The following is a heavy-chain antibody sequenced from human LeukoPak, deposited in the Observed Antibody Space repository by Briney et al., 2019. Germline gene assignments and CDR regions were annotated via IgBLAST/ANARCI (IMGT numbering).Heavy chain of an antibody. D-gene: IGHD4-23*01. CDR3: ARGDDYGGAWYYFDY. CDR1: RFTFSSYS. CDR2: IYSGGST. Sequence: GGSLRLSCAASRFTFSSYSMNWVRQAPGKGLEWVSVIYSGGSTYYADSVKGRFTISRDNSKNTLFLQMNSLRAEDTAEYYCARGDDYGGAWYYFDYWGQGTLVTVSS. V-gene: IGHV3-53*01. J-gene: IGHJ4*02.